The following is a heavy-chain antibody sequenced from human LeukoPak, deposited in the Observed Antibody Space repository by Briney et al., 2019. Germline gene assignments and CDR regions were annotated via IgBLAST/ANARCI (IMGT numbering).Heavy chain of an antibody. CDR3: ARVRSDYYDSSGDWDAFDI. CDR1: GGSISSYY. D-gene: IGHD3-22*01. V-gene: IGHV4-59*01. CDR2: IFYSGST. Sequence: SETLSLTCTVSGGSISSYYWSWIRQPPGKGLEWIGYIFYSGSTNYNPSLKSRVTISVDTSKNQFSLKLSSVTAADTALYYCARVRSDYYDSSGDWDAFDIWGQGTMVTVSS. J-gene: IGHJ3*02.